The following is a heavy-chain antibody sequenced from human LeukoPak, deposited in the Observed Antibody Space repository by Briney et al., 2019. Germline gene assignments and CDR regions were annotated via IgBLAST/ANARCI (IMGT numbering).Heavy chain of an antibody. J-gene: IGHJ4*02. V-gene: IGHV3-74*01. D-gene: IGHD2-21*01. CDR1: GFTFSAYW. CDR3: ARGGRFAYFLDY. Sequence: GGSLRLSCAASGFTFSAYWMHWVRQAPGKGLVWVSHINNDGSSTGYADSVKGRFTISRDNAKNTVYVNMHSLRDEDTAVYYCARGGRFAYFLDYWGQGNLVTVSS. CDR2: INNDGSST.